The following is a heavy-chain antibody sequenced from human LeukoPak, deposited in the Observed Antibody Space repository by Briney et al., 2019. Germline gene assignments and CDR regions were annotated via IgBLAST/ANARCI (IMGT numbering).Heavy chain of an antibody. D-gene: IGHD2-2*01. V-gene: IGHV4-61*02. CDR1: GGSISSGSYY. CDR2: IYTSGST. J-gene: IGHJ6*02. CDR3: ARASCSSTSCYYYGMDV. Sequence: SQTLSLTCTVSGGSISSGSYYWRWIRQPAGKGLEWIGRIYTSGSTNYNPSLKSRVTISVDTSKNQFSLKLSSVTAADTAVYYCARASCSSTSCYYYGMDVWGQGTTVTVSS.